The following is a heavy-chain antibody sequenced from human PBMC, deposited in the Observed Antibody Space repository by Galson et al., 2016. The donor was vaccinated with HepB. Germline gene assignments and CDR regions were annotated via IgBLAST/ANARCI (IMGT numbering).Heavy chain of an antibody. J-gene: IGHJ4*02. CDR3: AREMHVAAAAAFDF. D-gene: IGHD6-13*01. V-gene: IGHV3-33*01. CDR1: EFTFSTYG. CDR2: IWHDGSNK. Sequence: SLRLPCAASEFTFSTYGMHWVRQAPGKGLEWVALIWHDGSNKYYADSVKGRFTISRDNPKNTLYLQRNSLKVEDTAVYYCAREMHVAAAAAFDFWGRGTLVTVSS.